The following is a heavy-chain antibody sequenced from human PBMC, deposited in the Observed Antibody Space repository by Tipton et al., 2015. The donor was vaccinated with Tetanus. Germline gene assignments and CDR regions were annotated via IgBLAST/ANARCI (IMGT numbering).Heavy chain of an antibody. CDR3: ARGHSPLYNWNFGYFDF. CDR2: ISHDGRDE. Sequence: SLRLSCAASGFSFSSYGMHWVRQAPGKGLEWVALISHDGRDEYYADSVKGRFTISRDNSKNTLYLQMNNLRSEDTAVYFCARGHSPLYNWNFGYFDFWGQGTLVTVSS. V-gene: IGHV3-30*03. D-gene: IGHD1-7*01. CDR1: GFSFSSYG. J-gene: IGHJ4*02.